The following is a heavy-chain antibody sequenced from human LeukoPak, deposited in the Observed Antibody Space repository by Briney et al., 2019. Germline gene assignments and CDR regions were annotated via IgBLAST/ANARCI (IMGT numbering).Heavy chain of an antibody. D-gene: IGHD1-26*01. CDR2: INHSGST. J-gene: IGHJ3*02. CDR1: GGSFSGYY. Sequence: PSETLSLTCAVYGGSFSGYYWSWIRQPPGKGLEWIGEINHSGSTDYNPSLKSRVTISVDTSKNQFSLKLSSVTAADTAVYYCARGQWELLRKAFDIWGQGTMVTVSS. CDR3: ARGQWELLRKAFDI. V-gene: IGHV4-34*01.